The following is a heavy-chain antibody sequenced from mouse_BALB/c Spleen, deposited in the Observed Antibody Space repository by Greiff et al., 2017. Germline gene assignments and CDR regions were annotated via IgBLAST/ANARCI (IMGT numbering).Heavy chain of an antibody. Sequence: EVQLQQSGPELVKPGASVKMSCKASGYTFTSYVMHWVKQKPGQGLEWIGYINPYNDGTKYNEKFKGKATLTSDKSSSTAYMELSSLTSEDSAVYYCARGVLRHGFAYWGQGTLVTVSA. CDR3: ARGVLRHGFAY. J-gene: IGHJ3*01. V-gene: IGHV1-14*01. CDR2: INPYNDGT. CDR1: GYTFTSYV. D-gene: IGHD1-2*01.